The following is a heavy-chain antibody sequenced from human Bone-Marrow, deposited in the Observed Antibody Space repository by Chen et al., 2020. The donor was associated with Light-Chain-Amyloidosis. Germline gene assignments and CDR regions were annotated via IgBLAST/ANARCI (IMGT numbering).Heavy chain of an antibody. Sequence: QVQLHQSGAGLVKPSERLSLTRTVHGESVSGNSWHWIRQPPGKGLEWIGEINHRGGTNYKPSLKSRVTISLDTSKNQFSLKLDSVTAADTAVYYCARSPDRGDYRFDYWGQGAPVTVSS. V-gene: IGHV4-34*01. CDR2: INHRGGT. CDR3: ARSPDRGDYRFDY. J-gene: IGHJ4*02. CDR1: GESVSGNS. D-gene: IGHD3-16*01.